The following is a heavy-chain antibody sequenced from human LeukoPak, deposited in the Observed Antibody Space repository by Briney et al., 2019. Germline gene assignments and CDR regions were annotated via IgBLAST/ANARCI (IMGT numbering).Heavy chain of an antibody. Sequence: SETLSLTCAVYGGSFSGYYWSWIRQPPGKGLEWIGEINHSGSTNYNPSLKSRVTISVDTSKNQFSLKLSSVTAADTAVYYCARGPSPLRIFGVVKKFDPWGQGTLATVSS. J-gene: IGHJ5*02. CDR3: ARGPSPLRIFGVVKKFDP. V-gene: IGHV4-34*01. CDR1: GGSFSGYY. CDR2: INHSGST. D-gene: IGHD3-3*01.